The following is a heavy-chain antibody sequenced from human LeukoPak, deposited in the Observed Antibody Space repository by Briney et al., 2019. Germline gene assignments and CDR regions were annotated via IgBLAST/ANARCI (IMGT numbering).Heavy chain of an antibody. CDR3: AKDVGALLVLPFDN. Sequence: PGRSLRLSCAASGFKFDDYAIHWVRQAPGKGLEWVSGISWNSGSIAYADSVKGRFTISRDNAKNSLYLQMTSLRVEDTAFYYCAKDVGALLVLPFDNWGQETLVTVSS. D-gene: IGHD3-3*02. CDR1: GFKFDDYA. J-gene: IGHJ4*02. V-gene: IGHV3-9*01. CDR2: ISWNSGSI.